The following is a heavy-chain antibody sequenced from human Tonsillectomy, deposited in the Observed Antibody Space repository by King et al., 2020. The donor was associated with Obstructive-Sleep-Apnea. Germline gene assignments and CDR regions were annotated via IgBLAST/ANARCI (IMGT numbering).Heavy chain of an antibody. J-gene: IGHJ4*02. Sequence: QLVQSGGGLVQPGRSLRLSCAASGFTFDDYAMHWVRQAPGKGLELVSGLSWNSGSIGYADSVKGRLTISRDNAKNSLYLQMNSLRAEDTALYYCAKLSSGWSYYFDYWGQGTLVTVSS. D-gene: IGHD6-19*01. CDR3: AKLSSGWSYYFDY. V-gene: IGHV3-9*01. CDR2: LSWNSGSI. CDR1: GFTFDDYA.